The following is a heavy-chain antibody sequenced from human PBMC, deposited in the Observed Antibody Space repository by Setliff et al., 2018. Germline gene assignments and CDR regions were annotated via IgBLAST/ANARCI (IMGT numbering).Heavy chain of an antibody. CDR2: IIPIFGTA. CDR3: ATVERVLRFLEWLSRAEYFQH. D-gene: IGHD3-3*01. Sequence: SVKVSCKASGGTFSSYAISWVRQAPGQGLEWMGGIIPIFGTANYAQKFQGRVTITADESTSTAYMELSSLRSEDTAVYYCATVERVLRFLEWLSRAEYFQHWGQGTLVTVSS. CDR1: GGTFSSYA. J-gene: IGHJ1*01. V-gene: IGHV1-69*13.